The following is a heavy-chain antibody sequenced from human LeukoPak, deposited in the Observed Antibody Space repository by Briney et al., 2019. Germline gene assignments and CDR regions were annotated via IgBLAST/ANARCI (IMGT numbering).Heavy chain of an antibody. CDR2: ISGSGDNI. Sequence: GGSLRLSCSASGFTFSSYVLSWVRQAPGKGLEWVSAISGSGDNIYYADSVKGRFTISRDNSKNTLYLQMNSLTAEDTAVYYCAKDPRGGYSGSRYFDYWGQGTLVTVSS. J-gene: IGHJ4*02. V-gene: IGHV3-23*01. D-gene: IGHD5-12*01. CDR3: AKDPRGGYSGSRYFDY. CDR1: GFTFSSYV.